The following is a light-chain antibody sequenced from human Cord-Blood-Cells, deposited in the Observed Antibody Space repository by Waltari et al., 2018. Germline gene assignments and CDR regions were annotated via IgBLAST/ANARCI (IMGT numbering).Light chain of an antibody. Sequence: DIQMTQSPSTLSACVGDSVTITCRASQSISSWLAWYQQKPGKAPKLLIYKASSLESGVPSRFSGSVSGTEFTLTISSLQPDDFATYYCQQYNSFPWTFGQGTKVEIK. CDR2: KAS. J-gene: IGKJ1*01. CDR3: QQYNSFPWT. V-gene: IGKV1-5*03. CDR1: QSISSW.